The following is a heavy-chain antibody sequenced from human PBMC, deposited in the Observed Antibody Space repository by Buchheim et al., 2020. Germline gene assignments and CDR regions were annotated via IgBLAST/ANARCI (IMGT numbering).Heavy chain of an antibody. Sequence: QVQLQQWGAGLLKPSETLSLTCAVYGGSFSGYFWSWVRQSPGKGLEWIGEINHSESTNYNPSLKSRVTISVDTSKNQFSLKLSSVTAADTAVYYCARSIVGATGEGFYYYGMDVWGQGTT. CDR3: ARSIVGATGEGFYYYGMDV. CDR1: GGSFSGYF. D-gene: IGHD1-26*01. V-gene: IGHV4-34*01. CDR2: INHSEST. J-gene: IGHJ6*02.